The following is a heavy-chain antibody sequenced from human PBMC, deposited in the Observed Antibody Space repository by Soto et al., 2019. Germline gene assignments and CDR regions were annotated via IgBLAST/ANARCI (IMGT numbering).Heavy chain of an antibody. CDR2: ISGSGGST. J-gene: IGHJ4*02. CDR1: GFTFSSYA. Sequence: PGGSLRLSCAASGFTFSSYAMSWVRQAPGKGLEWVSAISGSGGSTYYADSVKGRFTISRDNSKNTLYLQMNSLRAEDTAVYYCATSEGKQWLVIWIDYWGQGTLVPVSS. V-gene: IGHV3-23*01. CDR3: ATSEGKQWLVIWIDY. D-gene: IGHD6-19*01.